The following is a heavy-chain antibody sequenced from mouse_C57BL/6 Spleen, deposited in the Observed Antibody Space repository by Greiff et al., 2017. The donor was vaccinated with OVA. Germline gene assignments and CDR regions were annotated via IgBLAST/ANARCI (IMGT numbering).Heavy chain of an antibody. CDR2: ISSGSSTI. D-gene: IGHD1-1*01. CDR1: GFTFSDYG. V-gene: IGHV5-17*01. Sequence: EVKLMESGGGLVKPGGSLKLSCAASGFTFSDYGMHWVRQAPEKGLEWVAYISSGSSTIYYADTVKGRFTISRDNAKNTLFLQMTSLRSEDTAMYYCARGAYYYGSSYVYFDVWGTGTTVTVSS. CDR3: ARGAYYYGSSYVYFDV. J-gene: IGHJ1*03.